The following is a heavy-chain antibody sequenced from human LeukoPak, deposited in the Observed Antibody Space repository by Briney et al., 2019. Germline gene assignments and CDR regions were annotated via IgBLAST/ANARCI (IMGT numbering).Heavy chain of an antibody. CDR3: ARGEVDSSYSGSYLDI. CDR1: GFTFSSYA. J-gene: IGHJ3*02. D-gene: IGHD1-26*01. CDR2: ISSNGGST. V-gene: IGHV3-64*01. Sequence: GGSLRLSCAASGFTFSSYAMQWVRQAPGKGLEYVSAISSNGGSTYYANSVKGRFTISRDNSKNTLYLQMGSLRAEDMAVYYCARGEVDSSYSGSYLDIWGQGTMVTVSS.